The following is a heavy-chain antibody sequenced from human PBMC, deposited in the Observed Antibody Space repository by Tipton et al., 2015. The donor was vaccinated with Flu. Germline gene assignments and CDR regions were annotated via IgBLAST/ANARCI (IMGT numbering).Heavy chain of an antibody. Sequence: LRLSCTVSGGSISSYSWSWIRQPPGKGLEWIGYISYSGSSNYNPSLKSRVSISEDTPKNQFSLKLSSVIAADTAVYYCARHGGITMVQGVLHAFDIWGQGTMVTVSS. J-gene: IGHJ3*02. CDR2: ISYSGSS. D-gene: IGHD3-10*01. CDR1: GGSISSYS. CDR3: ARHGGITMVQGVLHAFDI. V-gene: IGHV4-59*08.